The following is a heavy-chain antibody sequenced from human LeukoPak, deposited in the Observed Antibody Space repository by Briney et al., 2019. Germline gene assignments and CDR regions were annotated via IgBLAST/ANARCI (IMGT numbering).Heavy chain of an antibody. J-gene: IGHJ6*02. D-gene: IGHD3-16*01. CDR2: IKQDGSEK. CDR3: ARDLLGSYGMDV. CDR1: GFTFRDYSDYW. V-gene: IGHV3-7*01. Sequence: GGSLRLSCAASGFTFRDYSDYWMSWVRQAPGEGLEWVANIKQDGSEKYYVDSVKGRFTISRDNAKNSLFLQMNSLRAEDTAVYYCARDLLGSYGMDVWGQGTTVTVSS.